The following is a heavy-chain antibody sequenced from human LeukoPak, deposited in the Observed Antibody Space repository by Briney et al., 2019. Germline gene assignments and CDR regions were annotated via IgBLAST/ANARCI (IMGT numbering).Heavy chain of an antibody. J-gene: IGHJ4*02. D-gene: IGHD3-10*01. V-gene: IGHV4-38-2*02. CDR2: IYHTGIT. Sequence: SETLSLTCIVSGDSITSDNRWGWIRQPPGKGLEWIGSIYHTGITNYNPSLKSRVTMSMDTSKNQFSLRLSSVTAADTAVYYCARGRSGSYDYWGQGTLVTVSS. CDR1: GDSITSDNR. CDR3: ARGRSGSYDY.